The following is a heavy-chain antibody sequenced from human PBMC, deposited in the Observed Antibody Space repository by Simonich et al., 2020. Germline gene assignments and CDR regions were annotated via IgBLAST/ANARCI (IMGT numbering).Heavy chain of an antibody. CDR3: AREAGDLWYFDL. D-gene: IGHD7-27*01. CDR1: GFTFSSYW. CDR2: INSDGSST. Sequence: EVQLVESGGGLVQPGGSLRLSCAASGFTFSSYWVHWVRQAPGKGLVWVSSINSDGSSTSYADSGKGRFTISRDNAKNTLYLQMNSLRAEDTAVYYCAREAGDLWYFDLWGRGTLVTVSS. J-gene: IGHJ2*01. V-gene: IGHV3-74*01.